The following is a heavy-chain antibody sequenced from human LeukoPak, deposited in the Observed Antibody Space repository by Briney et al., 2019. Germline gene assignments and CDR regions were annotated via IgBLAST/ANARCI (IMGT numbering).Heavy chain of an antibody. J-gene: IGHJ4*02. CDR3: AKIALSWAAATIDS. CDR1: GFTFSSYA. CDR2: LTNSGGGT. Sequence: GGSLRLSCAASGFTFSSYAMSWVRQAPGKGLEWVSGLTNSGGGTYYADSVKGRFTISRDNSKNTLYLQLNSLRADDTAVYYCAKIALSWAAATIDSWGQGTLVTVSS. D-gene: IGHD2-15*01. V-gene: IGHV3-23*01.